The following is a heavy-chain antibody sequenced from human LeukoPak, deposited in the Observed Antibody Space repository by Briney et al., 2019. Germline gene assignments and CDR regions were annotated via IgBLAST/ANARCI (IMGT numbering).Heavy chain of an antibody. CDR3: ARRRGNFWSDYYAFDY. CDR1: GGTISGHY. V-gene: IGHV4-59*08. CDR2: INYSGST. Sequence: PSETLSLTCTVSGGTISGHYWTWIRQPPAKGLEWIGYINYSGSTNYNPSLASRVTISLDTSKNQFSLKLSSVTAADTAVYYCARRRGNFWSDYYAFDYWGLGTLVTISS. D-gene: IGHD3-3*01. J-gene: IGHJ4*02.